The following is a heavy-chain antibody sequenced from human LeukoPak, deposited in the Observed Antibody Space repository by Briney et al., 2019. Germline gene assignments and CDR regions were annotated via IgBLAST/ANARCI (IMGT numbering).Heavy chain of an antibody. V-gene: IGHV3-20*04. J-gene: IGHJ5*02. CDR1: GFNFDDYD. D-gene: IGHD2-2*01. CDR3: ARDPFCSSSTGCYFEDWFDP. CDR2: ITWKGVKT. Sequence: GGSMRLSCAASGFNFDDYDMSWVRQVPGKGLEWVSGITWKGVKTGYADSVRGRFAISRDNTKKSLYLQMSSLRAEDTALYYCARDPFCSSSTGCYFEDWFDPWGPGTLVTVSS.